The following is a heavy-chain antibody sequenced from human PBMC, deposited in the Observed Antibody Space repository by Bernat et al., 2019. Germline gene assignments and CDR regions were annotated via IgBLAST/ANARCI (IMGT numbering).Heavy chain of an antibody. V-gene: IGHV3-23*04. CDR1: GFSFSSYA. Sequence: EVQLVESGGGLVQPGGSLRLSCAASGFSFSSYAMSWVRQAPGKGLEWVSAITGSAGSTFYADSVKGRFTITRDNSKNTLYLHMNSLRGEDTAVYYCANRWFCWGQGTLVTVSS. CDR2: ITGSAGST. CDR3: ANRWFC. J-gene: IGHJ4*02. D-gene: IGHD3-10*01.